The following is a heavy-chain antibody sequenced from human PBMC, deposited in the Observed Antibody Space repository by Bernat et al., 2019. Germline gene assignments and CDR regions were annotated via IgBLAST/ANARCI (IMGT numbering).Heavy chain of an antibody. V-gene: IGHV3-21*05. CDR1: GFTFSSYS. J-gene: IGHJ3*01. CDR3: ARGGVPYAFEV. CDR2: ISGSSSYI. Sequence: EVQLVESGGGLVKPGGSLRLSCAASGFTFSSYSMNWVRQAPGKGLEWVSYISGSSSYIYYADSVKGRFTISRDNAKNSLYLQMNSLRAEDTAVYYCARGGVPYAFEVWGRGTTVTVSS. D-gene: IGHD1-1*01.